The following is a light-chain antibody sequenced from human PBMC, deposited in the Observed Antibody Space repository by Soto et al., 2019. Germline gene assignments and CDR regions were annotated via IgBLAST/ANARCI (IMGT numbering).Light chain of an antibody. CDR3: QQYETFSGT. CDR2: AAS. Sequence: QNTQARSIMKASTGDSATTTGRASQSISFWLAWYQQTPGRAPKLLIYAASTLQSGVPARFSGSGSGTDFTLTISSLQPDDFATYYCQQYETFSGTFGPGTKVDI. CDR1: QSISFW. J-gene: IGKJ1*01. V-gene: IGKV1-5*01.